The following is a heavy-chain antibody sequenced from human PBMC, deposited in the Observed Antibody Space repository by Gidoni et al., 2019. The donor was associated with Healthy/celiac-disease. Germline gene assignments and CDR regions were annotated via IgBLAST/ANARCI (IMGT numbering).Heavy chain of an antibody. CDR3: AKDLSGGRDY. D-gene: IGHD2-15*01. CDR2: ISYDGSNK. Sequence: QVQLVESGGGVVQPGRSLRLSCAASGFTFSSYGMHWVRQAPGKGLEWVAVISYDGSNKYYADSVKCRFTISRDNSKNTLYLQMNSLRAEDTAVYYCAKDLSGGRDYWGQGTLVTVSS. CDR1: GFTFSSYG. V-gene: IGHV3-30*18. J-gene: IGHJ4*02.